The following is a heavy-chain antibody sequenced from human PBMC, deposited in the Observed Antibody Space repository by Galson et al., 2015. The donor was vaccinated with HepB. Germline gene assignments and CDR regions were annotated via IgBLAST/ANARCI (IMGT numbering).Heavy chain of an antibody. V-gene: IGHV3-30*18. J-gene: IGHJ4*02. D-gene: IGHD6-13*01. CDR1: GFTLSSYG. CDR3: AKDPRTEAAAIDY. Sequence: SLRLSCATSGFTLSSYGMHWVRQAPGKGLEWVAVISYDGSNKYYVDSVKGRFTISRDNSKNTLYLQMNSLRDEDTAVYYCAKDPRTEAAAIDYWGQGTLVIVSS. CDR2: ISYDGSNK.